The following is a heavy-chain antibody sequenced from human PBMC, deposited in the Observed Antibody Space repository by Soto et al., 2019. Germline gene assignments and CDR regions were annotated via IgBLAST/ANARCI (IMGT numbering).Heavy chain of an antibody. CDR3: ARLYSGYDYVSDYYYYYMDV. CDR2: IIPILGIA. Sequence: QVQLVQSGAEVKKPGSSVKVSCKASGGTFSSYTISWVRQAPAQGLEWMGRIIPILGIANYAQKFQGRVTITADKSTSTAYMELSSLRSEDTAVYYCARLYSGYDYVSDYYYYYMDVRGKGTTVTVSS. V-gene: IGHV1-69*02. J-gene: IGHJ6*03. D-gene: IGHD5-12*01. CDR1: GGTFSSYT.